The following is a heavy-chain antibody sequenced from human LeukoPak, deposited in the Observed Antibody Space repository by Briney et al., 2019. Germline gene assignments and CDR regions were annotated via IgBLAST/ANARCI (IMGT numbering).Heavy chain of an antibody. J-gene: IGHJ4*02. D-gene: IGHD5-24*01. CDR2: IIPIFGIA. V-gene: IGHV1-69*04. CDR1: GGTFSSYA. Sequence: ASVTVSFKASGGTFSSYAISWVRQAPGQGLEWMGRIIPIFGIANYAQKFQGRVTITADKSTSTAYMELSSLRSEDTAVYYCAKGGRDGYNFRYWGQGTLVTVSS. CDR3: AKGGRDGYNFRY.